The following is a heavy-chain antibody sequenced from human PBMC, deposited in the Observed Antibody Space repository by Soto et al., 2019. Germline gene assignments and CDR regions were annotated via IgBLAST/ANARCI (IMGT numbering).Heavy chain of an antibody. CDR2: ISGSGGST. Sequence: EVQLLESGGGLVQPGGSLRLSCEASGFTISTYAMSWVRQAPGKGMEWVSAISGSGGSTYYADSVKGRFTISRDNSKNTRYLQMNSLRAEDTAVYYCTKDVQSRITSFGVIITPFDYWGQGTLVTVSS. D-gene: IGHD3-3*01. V-gene: IGHV3-23*01. CDR3: TKDVQSRITSFGVIITPFDY. CDR1: GFTISTYA. J-gene: IGHJ4*02.